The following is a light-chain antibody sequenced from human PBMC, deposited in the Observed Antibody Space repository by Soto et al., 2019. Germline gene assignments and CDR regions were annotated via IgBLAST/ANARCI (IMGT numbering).Light chain of an antibody. V-gene: IGKV4-1*01. Sequence: DIVMTQSPDSLAVSLGERATINCKSSQSVLYSSNNKNYLAWYQQKPGQSPKLLIYWASTRESGVPDRFSGSGSGTDFTLTISSLQAEDVAVYYCQQYSNTPLTFGGGTKVDIK. CDR2: WAS. CDR3: QQYSNTPLT. CDR1: QSVLYSSNNKNY. J-gene: IGKJ4*01.